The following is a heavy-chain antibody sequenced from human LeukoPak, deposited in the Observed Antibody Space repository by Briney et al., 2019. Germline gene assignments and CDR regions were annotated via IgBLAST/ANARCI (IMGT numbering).Heavy chain of an antibody. CDR1: GGSISSGGYS. CDR3: ARGPPLYSGSSGGGVLDY. V-gene: IGHV4-30-2*01. Sequence: SETLSLTCAVSGGSISSGGYSWSWIRQPPGKGLEWIGYIYHSGSTYYNPSLKSRVTISVDRSKNQFSLKLSSVTAADTAVYYCARGPPLYSGSSGGGVLDYWGQGTLVTVSS. CDR2: IYHSGST. J-gene: IGHJ4*02. D-gene: IGHD6-6*01.